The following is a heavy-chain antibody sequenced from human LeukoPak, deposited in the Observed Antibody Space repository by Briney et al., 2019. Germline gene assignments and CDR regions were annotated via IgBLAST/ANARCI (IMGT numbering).Heavy chain of an antibody. V-gene: IGHV1-69*04. J-gene: IGHJ2*01. D-gene: IGHD7-27*01. Sequence: ASVKVSCKASGYTFTSYGISWVRQAPGQGREWMGRIIPILGIANYAQKFQGRVTITADKSTSTAYMELSSLRSEDTAVYYCARDRGESGWYFDLWGRGTLVTVSS. CDR3: ARDRGESGWYFDL. CDR2: IIPILGIA. CDR1: GYTFTSYG.